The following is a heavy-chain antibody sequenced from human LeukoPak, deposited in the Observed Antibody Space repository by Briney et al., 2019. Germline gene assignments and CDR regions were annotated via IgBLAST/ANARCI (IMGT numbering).Heavy chain of an antibody. CDR3: ASTLGYCSSTSCRRGAFDI. Sequence: GGSLRLSCAASGFTFSSYWMSWVRQAPGKGLEWVANIKQDGSEKYYVDSVKGRFTISRDNAKNSLYLQMNSLRAEDTAVYYCASTLGYCSSTSCRRGAFDIWGQGTMVTVPS. V-gene: IGHV3-7*01. J-gene: IGHJ3*02. CDR1: GFTFSSYW. CDR2: IKQDGSEK. D-gene: IGHD2-2*01.